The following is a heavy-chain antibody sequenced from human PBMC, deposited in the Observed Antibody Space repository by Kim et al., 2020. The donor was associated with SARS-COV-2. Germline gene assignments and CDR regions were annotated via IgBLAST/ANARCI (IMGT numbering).Heavy chain of an antibody. CDR2: IIPIFGTA. D-gene: IGHD5-18*01. CDR3: AREVRYSYGYPHGFDY. J-gene: IGHJ4*02. CDR1: GGTFSSYA. V-gene: IGHV1-69*13. Sequence: SVKVSCKASGGTFSSYAISWVRQAPGQGLEWMGGIIPIFGTANYAQKFQGRVTITADESTSTAYMELSSLRSEDTAVYYCAREVRYSYGYPHGFDYWGQGTLVTVSS.